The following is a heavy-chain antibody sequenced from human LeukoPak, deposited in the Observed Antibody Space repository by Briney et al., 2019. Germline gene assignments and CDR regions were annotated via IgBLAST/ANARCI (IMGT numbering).Heavy chain of an antibody. CDR2: IYCSGDT. CDR1: GGSIRSYY. D-gene: IGHD1-1*01. V-gene: IGHV4-59*01. Sequence: MPSETLSLTCTVSGGSIRSYYWSWSRQPPGKGLEWIGFIYCSGDTYYNPSLKSRVTISVDTSKNQFSLKLSSVTAADTAVYYCARARPGNDGGNFDYWGQGTLVTVSS. CDR3: ARARPGNDGGNFDY. J-gene: IGHJ4*02.